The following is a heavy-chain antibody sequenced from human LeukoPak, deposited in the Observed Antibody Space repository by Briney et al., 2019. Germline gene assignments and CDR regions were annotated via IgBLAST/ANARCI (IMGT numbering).Heavy chain of an antibody. CDR1: GYSISSGYY. J-gene: IGHJ4*02. V-gene: IGHV4-38-2*01. CDR2: IYHSGST. D-gene: IGHD6-13*01. CDR3: ARHWYSSSWYLDY. Sequence: SETLSLTCAVSGYSISSGYYWGWIRQPPGKGLEWIGSIYHSGSTHYNPSLKSRVTISVDTSKNQFSLKLSSVTAADTAVHYCARHWYSSSWYLDYWGQGTLVTVSS.